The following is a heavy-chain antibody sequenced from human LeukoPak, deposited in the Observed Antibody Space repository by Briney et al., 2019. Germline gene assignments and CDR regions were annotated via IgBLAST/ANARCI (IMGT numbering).Heavy chain of an antibody. Sequence: ASVTVSFNASGYTFTSYGISWVRHPPAQGLEWMGCISAYNGNTNYSQNLHDRGTMTTDTSTNTPYIELRSLRSDDRAVYYCAPDFSVSGVATPVSDYWGQGPLVTVSS. CDR1: GYTFTSYG. J-gene: IGHJ4*02. D-gene: IGHD5-12*01. V-gene: IGHV1-18*01. CDR3: APDFSVSGVATPVSDY. CDR2: ISAYNGNT.